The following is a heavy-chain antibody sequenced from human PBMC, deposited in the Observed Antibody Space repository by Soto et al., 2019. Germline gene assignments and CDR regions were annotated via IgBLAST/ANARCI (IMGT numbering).Heavy chain of an antibody. CDR3: AKGFGYCSGGSCDYFDC. CDR1: GFTFSSYA. V-gene: IGHV3-23*01. Sequence: EVQLLESGGGLVQPGGSLRLSCAASGFTFSSYAMSWVRQAPGKGLEWVSAISGSGGSTYYADSVKGRFTISRDNSKNTLYLQMNSLRAEDTAVYYCAKGFGYCSGGSCDYFDCWGQGTLVTVSS. J-gene: IGHJ4*02. D-gene: IGHD2-15*01. CDR2: ISGSGGST.